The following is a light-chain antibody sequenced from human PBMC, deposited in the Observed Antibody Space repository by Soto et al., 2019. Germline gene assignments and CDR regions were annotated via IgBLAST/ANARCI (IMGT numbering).Light chain of an antibody. J-gene: IGKJ1*01. CDR3: QQYGSSRT. V-gene: IGKV3-20*01. Sequence: EIVLTQSPGTLSLSPGERATLSCRASQSFSSSYLAWYQQKPGQAPRLLIYGASSRATGIPDRFSGSGSGTDFTLTISRLDPDAFAVYYCQQYGSSRTFGQGTKVEIK. CDR2: GAS. CDR1: QSFSSSY.